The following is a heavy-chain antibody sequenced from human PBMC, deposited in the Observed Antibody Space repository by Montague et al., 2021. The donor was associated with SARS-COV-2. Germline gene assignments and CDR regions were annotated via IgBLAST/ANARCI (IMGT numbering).Heavy chain of an antibody. V-gene: IGHV4-31*03. J-gene: IGHJ6*02. D-gene: IGHD6-19*01. CDR1: GDSISSSAYY. Sequence: TLSLTCTVSGDSISSSAYYWSWIRQHPGKGLEWIGYIYYTGSSYYNPTLRSRLTISVDTSKNQFSLQLNSVTPEDTAVYYCAREQQWLGAVYYYYGMDVWGQGTTVTVSS. CDR2: IYYTGSS. CDR3: AREQQWLGAVYYYYGMDV.